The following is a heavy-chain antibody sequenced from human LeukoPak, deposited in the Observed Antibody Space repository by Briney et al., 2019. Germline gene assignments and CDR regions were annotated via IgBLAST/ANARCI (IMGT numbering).Heavy chain of an antibody. J-gene: IGHJ4*02. CDR1: GFTFNTYS. D-gene: IGHD2/OR15-2a*01. Sequence: GGSLRLSCAASGFTFNTYSMNWVRQAPGKGREWVSYITSSSSSIYYADSVKGRFTISRDNAKNSLYLQMNSLRAEDTAVYYCARDNMGFDYWGQGTLVTVYS. V-gene: IGHV3-48*01. CDR3: ARDNMGFDY. CDR2: ITSSSSSI.